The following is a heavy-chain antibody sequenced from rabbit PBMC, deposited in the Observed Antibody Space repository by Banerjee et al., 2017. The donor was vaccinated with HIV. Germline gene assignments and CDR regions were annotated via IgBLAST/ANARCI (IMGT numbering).Heavy chain of an antibody. D-gene: IGHD7-1*01. J-gene: IGHJ4*01. Sequence: QEQLVESGGGLVQPEGSLTLTCTASGFTLSSYWMCWVRQAPGKGLEWIACIYTSSGSTWYASWAKGRFTISKTSSTTVTLQMTSLTAADTATYFCARDLGAGYGSLALWGPGTLVTVS. V-gene: IGHV1S45*01. CDR2: IYTSSGST. CDR1: GFTLSSYW. CDR3: ARDLGAGYGSLAL.